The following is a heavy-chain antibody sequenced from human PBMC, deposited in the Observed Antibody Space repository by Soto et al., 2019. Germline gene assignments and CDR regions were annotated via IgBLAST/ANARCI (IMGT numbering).Heavy chain of an antibody. CDR2: KYYSGIS. D-gene: IGHD1-26*01. V-gene: IGHV4-61*01. CDR1: RGSVSSQTHF. Sequence: SETLSLTCTVTRGSVSSQTHFWTWIRQPPGKGLEWIGYKYYSGISNYNPSLQSRVTISVDTSKNQFSSRLTSVTAADTAVYYCVREDMSGTYYFDAWGQGALVTVSS. J-gene: IGHJ4*02. CDR3: VREDMSGTYYFDA.